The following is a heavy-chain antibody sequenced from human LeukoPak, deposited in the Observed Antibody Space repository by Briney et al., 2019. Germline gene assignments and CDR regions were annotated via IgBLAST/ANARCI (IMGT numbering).Heavy chain of an antibody. V-gene: IGHV3-7*01. J-gene: IGHJ4*02. CDR3: ARVRYSSSSIDY. D-gene: IGHD6-6*01. CDR2: IAQDGGQK. CDR1: GFIFRNYW. Sequence: GGSLRLSCAGSGFIFRNYWMSWVRRAPGRGLEWLANIAQDGGQKYYMDSVKGRFTISRDNARNSVYLQTNSLRAEDTAVYYCARVRYSSSSIDYWDQGTLVTVSS.